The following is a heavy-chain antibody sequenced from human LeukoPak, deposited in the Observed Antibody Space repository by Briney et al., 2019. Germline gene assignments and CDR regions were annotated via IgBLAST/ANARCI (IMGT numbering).Heavy chain of an antibody. V-gene: IGHV1-18*01. D-gene: IGHD4-11*01. CDR2: ISAYNGNT. Sequence: ASVKVSCKASGYTFTSYGISWVRQAPGQGLEWMGWISAYNGNTNYAQKLQGRVTMTTDTSTSTAYMELRSLRSEDTAVYYCARRMTTDVYYYMDVWGKGTTVTVSS. J-gene: IGHJ6*03. CDR3: ARRMTTDVYYYMDV. CDR1: GYTFTSYG.